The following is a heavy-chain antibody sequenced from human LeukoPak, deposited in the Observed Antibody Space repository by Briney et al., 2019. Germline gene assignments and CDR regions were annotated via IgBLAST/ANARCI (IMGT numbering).Heavy chain of an antibody. CDR3: AKDLDYVYDFWSGYLDY. D-gene: IGHD3-3*01. Sequence: PGGSLRLSCAASGFTFSSYAMHWVRQAPGKGLEWVAVISYDGSNKYYADSVKGRFTISRDNSKNTLYLQMNSLRAEDTAVYYCAKDLDYVYDFWSGYLDYWGQGTLVTVSS. CDR1: GFTFSSYA. CDR2: ISYDGSNK. J-gene: IGHJ4*02. V-gene: IGHV3-30-3*01.